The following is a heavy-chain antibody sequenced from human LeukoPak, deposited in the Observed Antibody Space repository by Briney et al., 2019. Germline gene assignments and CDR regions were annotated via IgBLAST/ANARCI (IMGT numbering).Heavy chain of an antibody. CDR2: IYYSGST. Sequence: SETLSLTCTVSGGSISSYYWSWIRQPPGKGLEWIGYIYYSGSTNYNPSLKSRVTISVDTSKNQFSLKLSSVTAADTAVYCCARRTKVWGQGTLVTVSS. J-gene: IGHJ4*02. CDR1: GGSISSYY. V-gene: IGHV4-59*08. CDR3: ARRTKV.